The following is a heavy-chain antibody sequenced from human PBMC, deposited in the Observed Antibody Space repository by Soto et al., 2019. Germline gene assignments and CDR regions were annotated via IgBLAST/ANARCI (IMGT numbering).Heavy chain of an antibody. D-gene: IGHD3-10*01. J-gene: IGHJ4*02. CDR1: GNTFTSYD. Sequence: ASVKVSCKASGNTFTSYDINWVRQATGHGLEWMGWINPNSGNIGYAQKFQGRVTMTRDTAVRTAYMEVSRLRSDDTAVYYCARGRASGSYYLLDYWGQGTLVTV. CDR3: ARGRASGSYYLLDY. CDR2: INPNSGNI. V-gene: IGHV1-8*01.